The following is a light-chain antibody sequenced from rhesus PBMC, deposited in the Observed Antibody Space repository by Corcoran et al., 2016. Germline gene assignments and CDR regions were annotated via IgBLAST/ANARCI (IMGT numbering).Light chain of an antibody. CDR2: SAK. CDR3: QKGYSTAYS. V-gene: IGKV1-32*03. CDR1: KGISSY. Sequence: DIQMSQSPSSLSASVGDRVTITCRASKGISSYLNLYQQKPGKAPKLLIYSAKSLASGVQSSFSGSGAGTDYTRTISSLQPEHFATYYCQKGYSTAYSFGQRTKVEIK. J-gene: IGKJ2*01.